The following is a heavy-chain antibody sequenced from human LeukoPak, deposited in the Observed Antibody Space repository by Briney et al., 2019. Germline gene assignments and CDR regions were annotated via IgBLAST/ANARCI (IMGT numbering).Heavy chain of an antibody. CDR1: ECTFGSEA. J-gene: IGHJ4*02. CDR3: AKSGSSSSADREDY. Sequence: SVRLACAAEECTFGSEAMSWGRQAPGKGLEWVSAISGSGGSTYYADSVKGRFTISRDNSKNTLYLQMNSLRAEDTAVYYCAKSGSSSSADREDYWGQGTLVTVSS. D-gene: IGHD6-6*01. V-gene: IGHV3-23*01. CDR2: ISGSGGST.